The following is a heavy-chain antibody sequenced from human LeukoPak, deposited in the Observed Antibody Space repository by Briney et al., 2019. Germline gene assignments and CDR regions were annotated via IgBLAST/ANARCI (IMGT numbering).Heavy chain of an antibody. V-gene: IGHV3-23*01. Sequence: GGSLRLSCAASGFTFSSYAMSWVRQAPGKGLEWVSAISGSGGSTYYADSVKGRFTISRDNSKNTLYLQMNSPRAEDTAVYYCAKVPGQNTVIPDYWGQGTLVTVSS. J-gene: IGHJ4*02. CDR1: GFTFSSYA. CDR3: AKVPGQNTVIPDY. CDR2: ISGSGGST. D-gene: IGHD4-11*01.